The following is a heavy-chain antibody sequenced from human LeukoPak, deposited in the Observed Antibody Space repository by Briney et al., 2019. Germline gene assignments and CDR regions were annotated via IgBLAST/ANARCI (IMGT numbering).Heavy chain of an antibody. V-gene: IGHV3-13*01. D-gene: IGHD3-10*01. CDR3: AINLWFGELSHLEYFQH. Sequence: GGSLRLSCAASGFTFSSYDMHWVRQATGKGLEWVSAIGTAGDTYYPGSVKGRFTISRENAKNSLYLQMNSLRAGDTAVYYCAINLWFGELSHLEYFQHWGQGTLVTVSS. CDR2: IGTAGDT. CDR1: GFTFSSYD. J-gene: IGHJ1*01.